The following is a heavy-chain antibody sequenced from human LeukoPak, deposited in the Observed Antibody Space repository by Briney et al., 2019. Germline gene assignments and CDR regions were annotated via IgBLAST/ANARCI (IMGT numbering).Heavy chain of an antibody. V-gene: IGHV1-69-2*01. D-gene: IGHD3-3*01. J-gene: IGHJ4*02. CDR3: ATRVRPGPALASEC. CDR2: VDPEDGET. CDR1: GYTFTDYY. Sequence: ATVKISCKVSGYTFTDYYMHWVQQAPGKGLEWMGLVDPEDGETIYAEKFQGRVTITADTSTDTAYMELSSLRSEDTAVYYCATRVRPGPALASECWGQGTLVTVSS.